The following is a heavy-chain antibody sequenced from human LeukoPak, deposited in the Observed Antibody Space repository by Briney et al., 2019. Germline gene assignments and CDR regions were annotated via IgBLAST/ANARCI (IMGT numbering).Heavy chain of an antibody. Sequence: GGSLRLSCAASGFTFSDYYMSWIRQAPGKGLEWVSYISSSGSTIYYADSVKGRSTISRDNAKNSLYLQTNSLRAEDTALYYCAKGSAAEDSSGWLFDYWGQGALVTVSS. CDR1: GFTFSDYY. D-gene: IGHD6-19*01. CDR3: AKGSAAEDSSGWLFDY. V-gene: IGHV3-11*01. CDR2: ISSSGSTI. J-gene: IGHJ4*02.